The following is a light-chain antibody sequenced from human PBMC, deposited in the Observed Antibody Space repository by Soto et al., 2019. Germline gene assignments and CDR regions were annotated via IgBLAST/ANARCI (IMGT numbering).Light chain of an antibody. J-gene: IGLJ1*01. Sequence: ALTQPPSVSGSPGQSVTISCTGTSSDVGSNNLVSWYQQPPGTVPKVMIYEVTNRPSGVPDRFSGSKSGNTASLTISGLQTEDEADYYCCSFTSGNTYVFGAGTKLTVL. CDR3: CSFTSGNTYV. CDR2: EVT. CDR1: SSDVGSNNL. V-gene: IGLV2-18*02.